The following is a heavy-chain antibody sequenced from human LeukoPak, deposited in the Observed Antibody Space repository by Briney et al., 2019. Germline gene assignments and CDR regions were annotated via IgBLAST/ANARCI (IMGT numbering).Heavy chain of an antibody. Sequence: SETLSLTCTVSGVSISSYYWSWIRQPAGKGLEWIGRIYTSGSTNYNPSLKSRVTISADTSKIQFSLKLSSVTAADTAVYYCARMKGDGYNYFDYWGQGTLVTVSS. CDR1: GVSISSYY. D-gene: IGHD5-24*01. CDR2: IYTSGST. V-gene: IGHV4-4*07. CDR3: ARMKGDGYNYFDY. J-gene: IGHJ4*02.